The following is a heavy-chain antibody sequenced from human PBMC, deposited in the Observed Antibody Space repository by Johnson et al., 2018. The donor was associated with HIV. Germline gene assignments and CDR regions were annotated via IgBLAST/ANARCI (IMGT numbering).Heavy chain of an antibody. J-gene: IGHJ3*02. Sequence: VQLVESGGGLVQPGGSLRLSCAASGFTFSSYWMSWVRQAPGRGLEWLANIKQDGSEKDYVDSVKGRFTISRDKAKNSMYLQMNSLRADDTAVYYCARDKYGVPSGAFDIWGQGTMVSVSS. V-gene: IGHV3-7*05. CDR2: IKQDGSEK. D-gene: IGHD4-17*01. CDR3: ARDKYGVPSGAFDI. CDR1: GFTFSSYW.